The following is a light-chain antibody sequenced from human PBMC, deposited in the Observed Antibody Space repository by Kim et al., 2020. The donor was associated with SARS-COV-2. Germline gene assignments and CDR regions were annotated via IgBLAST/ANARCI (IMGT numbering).Light chain of an antibody. CDR2: MTS. CDR1: EAITNY. Sequence: AAVGDKVTITRWPSEAITNYLVWLLQNPVKAARSHIYMTSTLYTLSPSRVSRVAAETHVNHTISSLQPEDFATYYCQQYYSSPFTFGQGTKVDIK. V-gene: IGKV1-16*01. J-gene: IGKJ3*01. CDR3: QQYYSSPFT.